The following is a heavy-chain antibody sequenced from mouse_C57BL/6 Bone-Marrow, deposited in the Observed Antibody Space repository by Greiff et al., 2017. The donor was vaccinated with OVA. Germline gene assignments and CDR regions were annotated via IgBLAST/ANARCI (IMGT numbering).Heavy chain of an antibody. J-gene: IGHJ3*01. CDR1: GFNITDYY. CDR2: IDPEDGET. V-gene: IGHV14-2*01. D-gene: IGHD2-4*01. CDR3: ARPYYDYDVFAY. Sequence: VQLQQSGAELVKPGASVKLSCTASGFNITDYYMHWVKQRTEQGLEWIGRIDPEDGETKYAPKFQGKATITADTSSNTAYLQLSSLTSEDTAVYYCARPYYDYDVFAYWGQGTLVTVSA.